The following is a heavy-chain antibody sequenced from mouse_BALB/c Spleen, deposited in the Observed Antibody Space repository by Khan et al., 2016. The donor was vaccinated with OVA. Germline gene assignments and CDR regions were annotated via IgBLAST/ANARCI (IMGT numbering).Heavy chain of an antibody. D-gene: IGHD2-1*01. J-gene: IGHJ3*01. V-gene: IGHV1-7*01. CDR1: GYTFTTYW. Sequence: QVRLQQSGAELAKPGASVKMSCKASGYTFTTYWMHWVKQRPGQGLEWIGYINPSTGYTEYNQKFKDKATLTADKSSSTAYMQLSSLTSEDSTVYYCTRRGVYGIFAYWGQGTFVTVSA. CDR2: INPSTGYT. CDR3: TRRGVYGIFAY.